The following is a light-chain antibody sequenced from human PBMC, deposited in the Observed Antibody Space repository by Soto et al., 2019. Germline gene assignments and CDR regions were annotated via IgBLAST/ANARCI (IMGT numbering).Light chain of an antibody. CDR1: QSVSSN. Sequence: EIVLTQSPATLSLSPGDRANLSCRASQSVSSNLAWYQQKPGQAPRLLIFFASTRATGVPDRFSGSGSGTDFTLTISSLQSADFGVYYCQQYYTWPRGTFGQGTKVDIK. CDR2: FAS. J-gene: IGKJ1*01. V-gene: IGKV3-15*01. CDR3: QQYYTWPRGT.